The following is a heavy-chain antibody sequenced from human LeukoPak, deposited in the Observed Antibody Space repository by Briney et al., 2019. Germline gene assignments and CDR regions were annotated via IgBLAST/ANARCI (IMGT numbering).Heavy chain of an antibody. D-gene: IGHD1-26*01. CDR3: AREGAATSVWIDY. CDR1: GFIFDDYA. J-gene: IGHJ4*02. V-gene: IGHV3-74*01. CDR2: INSDGSST. Sequence: GRSLRLSCVGSGFIFDDYAIHWVRQAPGKGLEWVSRINSDGSSTSYADSVKGRFTISRDNAKNTLYLQLNSLRAEDTGVYYCAREGAATSVWIDYWGQGTLVTVSS.